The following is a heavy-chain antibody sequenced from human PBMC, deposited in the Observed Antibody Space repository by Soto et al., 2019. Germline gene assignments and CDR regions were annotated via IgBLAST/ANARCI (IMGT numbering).Heavy chain of an antibody. CDR2: IWYVGSNK. J-gene: IGHJ4*02. CDR3: ARGPLYSSSWYLGAGYFDY. CDR1: GFTFSSYG. V-gene: IGHV3-33*01. D-gene: IGHD6-13*01. Sequence: QVQLVESGGGVVQPGRSLRLSCAASGFTFSSYGMHWVRQAPGKGLEWVAVIWYVGSNKYYADSVKGRFTISRDNSKNTLYLQMNSLRAEDTAVYYCARGPLYSSSWYLGAGYFDYWGQGTLVTVSS.